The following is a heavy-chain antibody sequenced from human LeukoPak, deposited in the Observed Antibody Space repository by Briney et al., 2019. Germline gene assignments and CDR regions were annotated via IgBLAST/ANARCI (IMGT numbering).Heavy chain of an antibody. CDR3: ARENVVLYYFDY. Sequence: SETLSLTCTVSGGSISSYYWSWIRQPPGKGLEWIGYIYYSGSTTYNPSLKSRVTISVDTSKNQFSLKLSSVTAADTAVYYCARENVVLYYFDYWGQGTLVTVSS. J-gene: IGHJ4*02. V-gene: IGHV4-59*01. D-gene: IGHD2-21*01. CDR2: IYYSGST. CDR1: GGSISSYY.